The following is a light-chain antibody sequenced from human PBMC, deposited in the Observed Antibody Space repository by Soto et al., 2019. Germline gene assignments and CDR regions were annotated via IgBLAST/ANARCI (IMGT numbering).Light chain of an antibody. CDR2: DVS. CDR1: SSDVGGYNY. CDR3: SSYTSTSTYV. V-gene: IGLV2-14*03. J-gene: IGLJ1*01. Sequence: QSVLTQPASVSGSPGQSITISCTGTSSDVGGYNYVSWYQQHPGKAPKLIIYDVSNRPSGVCNRFSGSKSGNTASLTISGLQAEDDTDYYCSSYTSTSTYVFGTGTKVTVL.